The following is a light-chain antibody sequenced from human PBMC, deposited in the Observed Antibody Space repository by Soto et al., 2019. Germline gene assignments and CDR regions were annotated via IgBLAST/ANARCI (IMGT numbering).Light chain of an antibody. Sequence: EIVLTQSPGTLSFSPVERATLSFSASQSVSSSYLAWYQQKPGQAPRLLMYGASSRATGIPDRFSGSGSGTDFTLTISRLEPEDFAVYSCQQYASSPWTFGQGTKVDI. CDR1: QSVSSSY. V-gene: IGKV3-20*01. CDR2: GAS. CDR3: QQYASSPWT. J-gene: IGKJ1*01.